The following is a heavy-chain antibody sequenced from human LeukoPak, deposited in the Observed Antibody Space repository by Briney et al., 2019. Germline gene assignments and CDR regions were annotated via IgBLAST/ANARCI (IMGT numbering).Heavy chain of an antibody. CDR3: AKDHGSSWYGWFDP. D-gene: IGHD6-13*01. J-gene: IGHJ5*02. Sequence: GGSLRLSCVASGFTLEDYAMHWVRQTPGKGLEWVSGISWNSGNKGYADSEKGRFTISRDNAKNSLYLQMNSLRAEDTALYYCAKDHGSSWYGWFDPWGQGTLVTVSS. CDR2: ISWNSGNK. CDR1: GFTLEDYA. V-gene: IGHV3-9*01.